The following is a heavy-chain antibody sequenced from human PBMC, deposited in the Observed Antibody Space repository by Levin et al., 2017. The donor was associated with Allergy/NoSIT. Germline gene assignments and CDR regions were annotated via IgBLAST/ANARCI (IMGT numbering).Heavy chain of an antibody. D-gene: IGHD3-3*01. CDR3: TRDLRFRGYDFWSGYSPRPPNDY. V-gene: IGHV3-49*03. Sequence: GGSLRLSCTASGFTFGDYAMSWFRQAPGKGLEWVGFIRSKAYGGTTEYATSVKGRFIISRDDSKSIAYLQMNSLKTEDTAVYYCTRDLRFRGYDFWSGYSPRPPNDYWGQGTLVTVSS. J-gene: IGHJ4*02. CDR1: GFTFGDYA. CDR2: IRSKAYGGTT.